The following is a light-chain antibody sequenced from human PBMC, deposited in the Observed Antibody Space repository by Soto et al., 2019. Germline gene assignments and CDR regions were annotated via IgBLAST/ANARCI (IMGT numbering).Light chain of an antibody. CDR3: QQYYSTPPT. CDR1: QSVLYSSDNKNY. V-gene: IGKV4-1*01. CDR2: WAS. J-gene: IGKJ1*01. Sequence: DIVMTQSPDSVAVSLGERATINCKSSQSVLYSSDNKNYFAWYQQKPGQPPKLLIYWASTRESGVPDRFSGSGSGTDFTLTISSLQAEDVEAYYCQQYYSTPPTFGQGTKVEIK.